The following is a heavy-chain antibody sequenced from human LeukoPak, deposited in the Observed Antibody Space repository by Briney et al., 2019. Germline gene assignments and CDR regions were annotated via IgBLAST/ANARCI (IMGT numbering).Heavy chain of an antibody. D-gene: IGHD3-16*01. CDR3: ARDVGGPMFDY. Sequence: GGSLRLSCAASGFTFSTYAMSWVRQAPGKGLEWVSTICGECGNTHYADSVNGRFTISRDNSKNTLWLQMDSLRVEDTAVYYCARDVGGPMFDYWGQGILVTVAS. V-gene: IGHV3-23*01. CDR2: ICGECGNT. CDR1: GFTFSTYA. J-gene: IGHJ4*02.